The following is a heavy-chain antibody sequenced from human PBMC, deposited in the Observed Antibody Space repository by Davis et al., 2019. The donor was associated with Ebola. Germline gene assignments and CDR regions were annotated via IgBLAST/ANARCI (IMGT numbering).Heavy chain of an antibody. CDR2: ISGSGGST. Sequence: GESLKISCADSVITFSSYAMSWVRQAPGKGLEWVSAISGSGGSTYYADSVKGRFTISRDNSKNTLYLQMNSLRAEDTAVYYCAKSHSYCSGGSCYRTWDYYYGMDVWGKGTTVTVSS. J-gene: IGHJ6*04. CDR1: VITFSSYA. V-gene: IGHV3-23*01. CDR3: AKSHSYCSGGSCYRTWDYYYGMDV. D-gene: IGHD2-15*01.